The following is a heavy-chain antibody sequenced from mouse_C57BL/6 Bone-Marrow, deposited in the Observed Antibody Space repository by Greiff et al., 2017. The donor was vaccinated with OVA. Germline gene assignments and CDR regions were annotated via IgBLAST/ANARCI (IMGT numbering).Heavy chain of an antibody. V-gene: IGHV1-55*01. CDR1: GYTFTSYW. J-gene: IGHJ3*01. Sequence: VQLQQSGAELVKPGASVKMSCKASGYTFTSYWITWVKQRPGQGLEWIGDIYPGSGSTNYNEKFKSKATLTVDTSSSTAYMQLSSLTSEDSAVYYCARGNYYSNRGFAYWGQGTLVTVSA. CDR3: ARGNYYSNRGFAY. CDR2: IYPGSGST. D-gene: IGHD2-5*01.